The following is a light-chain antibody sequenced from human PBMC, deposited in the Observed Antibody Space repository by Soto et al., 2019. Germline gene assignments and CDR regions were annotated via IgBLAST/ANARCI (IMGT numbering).Light chain of an antibody. J-gene: IGKJ4*01. CDR3: QQYDCLPLT. V-gene: IGKV1-33*01. CDR2: AAS. CDR1: QDITNY. Sequence: DIQMTQSPSSLSASVGDRVTITCQASQDITNYLNWYQQKPGKAPQLLIYAASHLETGVPSRFSGSGSGTDFTFTISSLQPEDIATYYCQQYDCLPLTFGGGTKVEIE.